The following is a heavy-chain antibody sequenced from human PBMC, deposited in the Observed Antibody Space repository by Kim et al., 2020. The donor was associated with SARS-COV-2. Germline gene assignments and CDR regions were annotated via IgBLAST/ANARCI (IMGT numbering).Heavy chain of an antibody. CDR1: GFTFSSYG. D-gene: IGHD3-22*01. V-gene: IGHV3-30*18. CDR3: AKCLTMIVVVLDY. CDR2: ISYDGSNK. Sequence: GGSLRLSCAASGFTFSSYGMHWVRQAPVKGLEWVAVISYDGSNKYYADSVKGRFTISRDNSKNTLYLQMNSLRAEDTAVYYCAKCLTMIVVVLDYWGQGTLVTVSS. J-gene: IGHJ4*02.